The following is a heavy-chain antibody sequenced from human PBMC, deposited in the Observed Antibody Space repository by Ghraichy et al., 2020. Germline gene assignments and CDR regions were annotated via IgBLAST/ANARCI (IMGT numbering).Heavy chain of an antibody. J-gene: IGHJ4*02. CDR1: GFTFSNNW. V-gene: IGHV3-7*04. CDR3: ARGETYGDRPFDY. Sequence: GGSLRLSCAASGFTFSNNWMSWVRQGPGKGLEWVANIRQDGIEQYYVDSVKGRFTISRDNAKNSLYLQMNSLRAEDTAVYYCARGETYGDRPFDYWGQGTLVTVSS. CDR2: IRQDGIEQ. D-gene: IGHD4-17*01.